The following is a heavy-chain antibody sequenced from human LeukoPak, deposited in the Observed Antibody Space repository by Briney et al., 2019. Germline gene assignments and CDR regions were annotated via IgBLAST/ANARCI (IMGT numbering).Heavy chain of an antibody. CDR3: ARSTMVRGVTYYYYYGMDV. V-gene: IGHV3-33*01. J-gene: IGHJ6*04. CDR2: IWYDGSNK. Sequence: GRSLRLSCTASAFTFSSYGMHWVRQAPGKGLEWVAVIWYDGSNKYYADSVKGRFTISRDNSKNTLYLQMNSLRAEDTAVYYCARSTMVRGVTYYYYYGMDVWGKGTTVTFSS. D-gene: IGHD3-10*01. CDR1: AFTFSSYG.